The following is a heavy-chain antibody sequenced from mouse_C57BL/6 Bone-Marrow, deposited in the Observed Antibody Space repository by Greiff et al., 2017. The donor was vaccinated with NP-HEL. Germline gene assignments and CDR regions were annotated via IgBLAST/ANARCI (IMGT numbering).Heavy chain of an antibody. CDR3: TTWEAMDY. D-gene: IGHD4-1*01. V-gene: IGHV14-4*01. J-gene: IGHJ4*01. Sequence: VQLQQSGAELVRPGASVKLSCTASGFNIKDDYMHWVKQRPEQGLEWIGWIDPENGDTEYASGCSGKATITADTSSNTAYLQLSSLTSEDTAVYYCTTWEAMDYWGQGTSVTVSS. CDR1: GFNIKDDY. CDR2: IDPENGDT.